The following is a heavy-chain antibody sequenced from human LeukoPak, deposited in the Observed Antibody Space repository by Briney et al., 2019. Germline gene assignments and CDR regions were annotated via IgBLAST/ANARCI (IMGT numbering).Heavy chain of an antibody. V-gene: IGHV3-66*01. J-gene: IGHJ4*02. CDR2: IHSGGST. CDR3: ARVVNEKINSGYYSDY. Sequence: GGSLRLACAASGFSVTSHYMSWVRQAPGKGLEWVSVIHSGGSTYDADSVKGRFTVSRDNAKSSLYLQMNSLRAEDTAVYYCARVVNEKINSGYYSDYWGQGTLVTVSS. CDR1: GFSVTSHY. D-gene: IGHD3-22*01.